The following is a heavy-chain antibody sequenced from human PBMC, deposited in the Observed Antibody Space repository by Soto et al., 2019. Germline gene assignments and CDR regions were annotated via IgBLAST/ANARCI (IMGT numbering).Heavy chain of an antibody. V-gene: IGHV5-10-1*03. CDR3: ATFAKAPYSSGAFDI. D-gene: IGHD6-19*01. Sequence: EVQLVQSGAEVKKPGESLRISCRVLDTALPATGSAGCARCPGKGLEWMGRIDPSDSYTNYSPSFQGHVTISADKSISTAYLQWSSLKASDTAMYYCATFAKAPYSSGAFDIWGQGTMVTVSS. CDR1: DTALPATG. J-gene: IGHJ3*02. CDR2: IDPSDSYT.